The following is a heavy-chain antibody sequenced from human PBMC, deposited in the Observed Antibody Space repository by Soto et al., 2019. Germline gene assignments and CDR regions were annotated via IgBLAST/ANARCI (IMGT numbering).Heavy chain of an antibody. V-gene: IGHV4-4*02. D-gene: IGHD1-26*01. CDR2: VYHNGNT. Sequence: QVQLQESGTGLVEPSGTLSLTCNVYDGSINNGDWCSWVRQPPGKGLEWIGEVYHNGNTNYNASLKSRVTVSVDKSRNQFSLRLTSVTPADTAVYYCATRGIVGPIYWCQGTLVTVSS. CDR1: DGSINNGDW. J-gene: IGHJ4*02. CDR3: ATRGIVGPIY.